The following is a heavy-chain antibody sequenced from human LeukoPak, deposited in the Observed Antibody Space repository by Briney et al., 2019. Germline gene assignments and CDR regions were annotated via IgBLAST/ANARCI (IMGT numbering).Heavy chain of an antibody. J-gene: IGHJ3*02. CDR3: ASGSYYDSSGYSTDDFGI. D-gene: IGHD3-22*01. CDR2: ISGYNGNT. Sequence: ASVKVSCKASGYTFTTYGISWVRQAPGQGLEWMGWISGYNGNTNYAQKFQGRVTMTTDTSTTTAYMDVRSLRSEDTAVYYCASGSYYDSSGYSTDDFGIWGQGTMVTVSS. CDR1: GYTFTTYG. V-gene: IGHV1-18*01.